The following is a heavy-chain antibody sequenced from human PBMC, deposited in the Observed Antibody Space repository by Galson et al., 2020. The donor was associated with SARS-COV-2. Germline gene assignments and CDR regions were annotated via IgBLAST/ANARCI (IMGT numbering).Heavy chain of an antibody. CDR2: INHSGST. Sequence: SETLSLTCAVYGGSFSGYYWNWIRQPPGKGLEWIGEINHSGSTNYNPSLKSRVTISVDTSKNQFFLKLSSVTAADTAVYYCARGPGTTRVLTGYYTLFDYWGQGTPVTVSS. CDR3: ARGPGTTRVLTGYYTLFDY. D-gene: IGHD3-9*01. CDR1: GGSFSGYY. V-gene: IGHV4-34*01. J-gene: IGHJ4*02.